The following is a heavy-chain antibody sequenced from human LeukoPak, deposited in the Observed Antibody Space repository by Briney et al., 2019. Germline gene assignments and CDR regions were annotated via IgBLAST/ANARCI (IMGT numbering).Heavy chain of an antibody. Sequence: PSQTLSLTCTVCGGSISSGSYYWSSIRQPAGGGLEWIGRIYTSGSTNYNPSLKSRVTISVDTSKNQFSLKLSSVTAADTAVYYCARARDGGNSLEYWGQGTLVTVSS. V-gene: IGHV4-61*02. D-gene: IGHD4-23*01. J-gene: IGHJ4*02. CDR3: ARARDGGNSLEY. CDR2: IYTSGST. CDR1: GGSISSGSYY.